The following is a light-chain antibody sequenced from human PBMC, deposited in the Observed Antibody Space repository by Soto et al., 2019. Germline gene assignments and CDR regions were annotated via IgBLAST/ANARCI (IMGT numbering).Light chain of an antibody. CDR1: QSVSSN. V-gene: IGKV3-15*01. CDR3: QQYNNWPWYT. Sequence: EIVMTQSPATLSVSPGERATLSCRAGQSVSSNLAWYQQNPGQAPRLLIYGASTRATGIPARFSGSGSGTEFTLTISSLQSEDFAVYYCQQYNNWPWYTFGQGTKLEIK. CDR2: GAS. J-gene: IGKJ2*01.